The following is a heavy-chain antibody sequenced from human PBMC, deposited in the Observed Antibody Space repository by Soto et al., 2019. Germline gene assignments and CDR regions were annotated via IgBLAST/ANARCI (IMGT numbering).Heavy chain of an antibody. D-gene: IGHD2-8*01. Sequence: GGSLRLSCAASGFTFSSYAMHWVRQAPGKGLEWVAVISYDGSNKYYADSVKGRFTISRDNSKNTLYLQMNSLRAEETAVYYCARECCTGISPPPTPGEVWGQGTLVPVSS. V-gene: IGHV3-30-3*01. CDR3: ARECCTGISPPPTPGEV. CDR1: GFTFSSYA. J-gene: IGHJ4*02. CDR2: ISYDGSNK.